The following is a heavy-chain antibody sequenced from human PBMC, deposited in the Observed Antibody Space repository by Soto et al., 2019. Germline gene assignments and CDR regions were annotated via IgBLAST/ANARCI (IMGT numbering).Heavy chain of an antibody. CDR1: GGTFTNYA. Sequence: QVLLVQSGAEVKEPGSSVRVSCKVSGGTFTNYAFSWVRQAPGQGPEWMGGIVVTSDTTDYAQKFRGRVTITADTSTNTLSLDLRSLRVEDTAVYYCARAIKRWDVHYYFDYWGQGTLVTVSS. D-gene: IGHD1-26*01. CDR2: IVVTSDTT. CDR3: ARAIKRWDVHYYFDY. V-gene: IGHV1-69*06. J-gene: IGHJ4*02.